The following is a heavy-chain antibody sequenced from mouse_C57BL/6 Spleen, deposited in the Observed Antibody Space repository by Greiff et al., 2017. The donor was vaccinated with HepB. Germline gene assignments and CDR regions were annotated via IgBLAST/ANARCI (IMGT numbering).Heavy chain of an antibody. CDR1: GYSFTGYF. V-gene: IGHV1-20*01. J-gene: IGHJ2*01. CDR2: INPYNGDT. Sequence: EVQLVESGPELVKPGDSVKISCKASGYSFTGYFMNWVMQSHGKSLEWIGRINPYNGDTFYNQKFKGKATLTVDKSSSTAHMELRSLTSEDSAVYYCARGPLLTGDYFDYWGQGTTLTVSS. D-gene: IGHD2-1*01. CDR3: ARGPLLTGDYFDY.